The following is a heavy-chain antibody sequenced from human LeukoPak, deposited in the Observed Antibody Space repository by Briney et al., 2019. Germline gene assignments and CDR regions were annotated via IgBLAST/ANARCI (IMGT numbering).Heavy chain of an antibody. CDR1: GGSTTSGGYY. D-gene: IGHD3-16*01. J-gene: IGHJ6*02. CDR3: ARDYTDYGMDV. V-gene: IGHV4-31*03. Sequence: SQTLSLTCTVSGGSTTSGGYYWSWIRQHPGKGLEWIGYIYYSASTYYNPSRKSRATISVDTSKNQFSLKLSSVTAADTAVYYCARDYTDYGMDVWGQGTTVTVSS. CDR2: IYYSAST.